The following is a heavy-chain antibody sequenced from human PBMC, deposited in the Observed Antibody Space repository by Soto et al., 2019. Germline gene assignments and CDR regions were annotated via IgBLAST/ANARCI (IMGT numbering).Heavy chain of an antibody. Sequence: GGSLRLSCAASGFTFSSYVMHWVRQSPGKGLEWVAVISYDGSNKYYADSVKGRFTISRDNSKNTLYLQMNSLRAEDTAVYYCAKGLGYCSGGSCYYDYWGQGTLVTVSS. CDR3: AKGLGYCSGGSCYYDY. CDR2: ISYDGSNK. CDR1: GFTFSSYV. J-gene: IGHJ4*02. V-gene: IGHV3-30*18. D-gene: IGHD2-15*01.